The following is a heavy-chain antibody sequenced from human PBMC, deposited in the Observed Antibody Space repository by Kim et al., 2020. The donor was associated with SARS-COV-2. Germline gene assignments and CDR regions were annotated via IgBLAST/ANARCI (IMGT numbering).Heavy chain of an antibody. Sequence: ASVKVSCKASGYTFTGYYMHWVRQAPGQGLEWMGRINPNSGGTNYAQKFQGRVTMTRDTYISTAYMELSRLRSDDTAVYYCARWYGGSWYQEDFDYWGQGTLVTVSS. CDR3: ARWYGGSWYQEDFDY. V-gene: IGHV1-2*06. D-gene: IGHD6-13*01. CDR1: GYTFTGYY. CDR2: INPNSGGT. J-gene: IGHJ4*02.